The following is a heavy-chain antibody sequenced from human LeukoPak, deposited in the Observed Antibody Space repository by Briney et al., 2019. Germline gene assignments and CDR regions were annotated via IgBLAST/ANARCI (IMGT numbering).Heavy chain of an antibody. CDR3: ARGTWMIVVGIDY. D-gene: IGHD3-22*01. CDR2: IWYDGSNK. Sequence: GGSLRLSCAASGFTFSSYGMHWVRQAPGKGLEGVAVIWYDGSNKYYADSVKGRFTISRDNSKNTLYLQMNSLRAEDTAVYYCARGTWMIVVGIDYWGQGTLVTVSS. V-gene: IGHV3-33*01. J-gene: IGHJ4*02. CDR1: GFTFSSYG.